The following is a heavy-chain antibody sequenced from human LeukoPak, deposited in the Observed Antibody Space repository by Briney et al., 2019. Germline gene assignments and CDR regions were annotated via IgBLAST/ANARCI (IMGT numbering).Heavy chain of an antibody. V-gene: IGHV3-9*03. D-gene: IGHD6-6*01. CDR2: ISWNSGSI. CDR3: AEDLTSSIAARNHLESIAFDI. J-gene: IGHJ3*02. CDR1: GFTFDDYA. Sequence: PGRSLRLPCAASGFTFDDYATHWVRQAPGKGLEWVSGISWNSGSIGYADSVKGRFTISRDNAKNSLYLQMNSLRAEDMALYYCAEDLTSSIAARNHLESIAFDIWGQGTMVTVSS.